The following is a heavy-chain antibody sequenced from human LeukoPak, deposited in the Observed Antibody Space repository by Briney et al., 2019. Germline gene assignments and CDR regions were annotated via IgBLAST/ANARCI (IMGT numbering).Heavy chain of an antibody. D-gene: IGHD3-9*01. CDR2: INHTGST. V-gene: IGHV4-34*01. Sequence: SETLSLTCAVYGGSFSGYYWSWIRQPPGKGLEWIGDINHTGSTNYNPSLKSRVTISVDTSKNQFSLKLSSVTAADTAVYYCARVSAKLRYFDWFRRSWFDPWGQGTLVTVSS. CDR1: GGSFSGYY. CDR3: ARVSAKLRYFDWFRRSWFDP. J-gene: IGHJ5*02.